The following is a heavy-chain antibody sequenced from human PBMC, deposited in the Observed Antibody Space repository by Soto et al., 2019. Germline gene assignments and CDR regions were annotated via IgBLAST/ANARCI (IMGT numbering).Heavy chain of an antibody. Sequence: PSETLSLTCAVYGGSFSGYYWSWIRQPPGKGLEWIGEINHSGSTNYNPSLKSRVTISVDTSKNQFSLKLSSVTAADTAVYYCARGSGELRYFDWPLDYWGQGTLVTVSS. V-gene: IGHV4-34*01. CDR3: ARGSGELRYFDWPLDY. CDR2: INHSGST. J-gene: IGHJ4*02. CDR1: GGSFSGYY. D-gene: IGHD3-9*01.